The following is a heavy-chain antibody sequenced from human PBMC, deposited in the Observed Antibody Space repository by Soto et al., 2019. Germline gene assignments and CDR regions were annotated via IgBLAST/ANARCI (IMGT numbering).Heavy chain of an antibody. CDR2: IWYDGSNK. CDR3: ARGSPFCGGDCPPFDY. CDR1: GFTFSSYG. Sequence: QVPLVESGGGVVQPGRSLRLSCAASGFTFSSYGMHWVRQAPGKGLEWVAVIWYDGSNKYYADSVKGRFTISRDNSKNTLYLQMNSLRAEDTAVYYCARGSPFCGGDCPPFDYWGQGTLVTVSS. J-gene: IGHJ4*02. V-gene: IGHV3-33*01. D-gene: IGHD2-21*02.